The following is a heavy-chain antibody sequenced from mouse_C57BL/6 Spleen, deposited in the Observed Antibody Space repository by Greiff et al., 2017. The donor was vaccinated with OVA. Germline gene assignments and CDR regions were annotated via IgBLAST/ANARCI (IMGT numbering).Heavy chain of an antibody. CDR2: IRSKSSNYAT. J-gene: IGHJ3*01. CDR1: GFTFNTYA. Sequence: DVKLVESGGGLVQPKGSLKLSCAASGFTFNTYAMHWVRQAPGKGLEWVARIRSKSSNYATYYADSVKDRFTISRDDSQSMLYLQMNNLKTEDTAMYYCVRDRAYDYDGEAWFAYWGQGTLVTVSA. V-gene: IGHV10-3*01. CDR3: VRDRAYDYDGEAWFAY. D-gene: IGHD2-4*01.